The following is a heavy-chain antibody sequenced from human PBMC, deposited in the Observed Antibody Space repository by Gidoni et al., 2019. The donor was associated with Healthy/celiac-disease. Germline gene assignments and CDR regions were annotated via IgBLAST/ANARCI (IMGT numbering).Heavy chain of an antibody. CDR2: ISWNSGSI. V-gene: IGHV3-9*01. CDR1: GFTFDDYA. J-gene: IGHJ5*02. Sequence: EVQLVESGGGLVQPGRSLRLSCAASGFTFDDYAMHWVRQAPGKGLEWVSGISWNSGSIGYADSVKGRFTISRDNAKNSLYLQMNSLRAEDTALYYCAKDIGEQLDPGNWFDPWGQGTLVTVSS. CDR3: AKDIGEQLDPGNWFDP. D-gene: IGHD6-13*01.